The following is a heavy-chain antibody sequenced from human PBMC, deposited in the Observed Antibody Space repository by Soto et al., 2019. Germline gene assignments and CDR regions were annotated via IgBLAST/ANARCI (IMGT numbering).Heavy chain of an antibody. CDR3: GREGLYGDYDY. V-gene: IGHV4-61*01. D-gene: IGHD4-17*01. Sequence: QVQLQESGPGLVKPSETLSLTCTVSGGSVSSGSYYWSWLRQPPGKGLEWIGYIYYSGSTNYNPSLKSRGTRSVDTSKHQCSLKLSSVTAADPAVYYCGREGLYGDYDYWGQGTLVTVYS. CDR1: GGSVSSGSYY. CDR2: IYYSGST. J-gene: IGHJ4*02.